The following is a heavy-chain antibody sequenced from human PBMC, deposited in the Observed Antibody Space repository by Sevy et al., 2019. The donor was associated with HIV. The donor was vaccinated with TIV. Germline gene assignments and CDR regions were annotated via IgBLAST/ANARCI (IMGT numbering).Heavy chain of an antibody. CDR1: GIIFTTSG. Sequence: GGSLRLSCVVSGIIFTTSGMHWVRQAPGKGLEWVAVISYHGRDKFYADSVKGRATISRDNSKNILYLQMDGLRTEDTAVYYCAKDFTADNGMDVWGQGTMVTVS. CDR2: ISYHGRDK. D-gene: IGHD2-21*02. V-gene: IGHV3-30*18. J-gene: IGHJ6*02. CDR3: AKDFTADNGMDV.